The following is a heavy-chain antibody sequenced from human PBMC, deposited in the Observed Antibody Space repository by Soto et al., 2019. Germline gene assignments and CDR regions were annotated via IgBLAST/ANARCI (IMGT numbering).Heavy chain of an antibody. D-gene: IGHD6-6*01. CDR1: GFTVSSNY. J-gene: IGHJ3*02. Sequence: GGSLRLSCAASGFTVSSNYMSWVRQAPGKGLEWVSVIYSGGSTYYADSVKGRFTISRDNSKNTLYLQMNSLRAEETAVYYCARDDVEAARDAFDIWGQGTMVTVSS. CDR3: ARDDVEAARDAFDI. V-gene: IGHV3-66*01. CDR2: IYSGGST.